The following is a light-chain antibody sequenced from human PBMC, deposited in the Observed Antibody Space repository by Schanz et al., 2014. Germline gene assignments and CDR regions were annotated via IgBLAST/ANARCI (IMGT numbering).Light chain of an antibody. CDR1: SSDVGGYNR. V-gene: IGLV2-8*01. CDR3: SSYAGNNDFGV. Sequence: QSVLTQPPSVSGSPGQSVTISCTGTSSDVGGYNRVSWYQQPPGAAPKLIIYEVTYRPSGVPDRFSGSKSGNTASLTVSGLQAEDEADYYCSSYAGNNDFGVFGGGTKLTVL. J-gene: IGLJ2*01. CDR2: EVT.